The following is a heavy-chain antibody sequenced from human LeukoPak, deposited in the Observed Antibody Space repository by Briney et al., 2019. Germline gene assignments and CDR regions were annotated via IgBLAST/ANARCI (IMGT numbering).Heavy chain of an antibody. CDR3: AKGAVTYYDILPGYLGEFDY. Sequence: ASVKVSCKASGYAFSTYYMHWVRQAPGQGLEWMGIINPSGGNTNYAQKCQDRVTMTSATSTSPVYMELSSLTSEETAIYYCAKGAVTYYDILPGYLGEFDYWGQGTLLTVSS. J-gene: IGHJ4*02. CDR2: INPSGGNT. D-gene: IGHD3-9*01. CDR1: GYAFSTYY. V-gene: IGHV1-46*01.